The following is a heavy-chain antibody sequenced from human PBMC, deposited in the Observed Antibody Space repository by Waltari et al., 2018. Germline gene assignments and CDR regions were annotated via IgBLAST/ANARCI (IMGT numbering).Heavy chain of an antibody. J-gene: IGHJ5*01. Sequence: QVQLVESGGGVVQPGRSLRLSCVASGFTFSRSAMHWVRQAPGKGLEWVTVISNDGNYDYYADSVKGRFTISRDNSMNTLYLQMNSLRAEDTAVYYCARPYGDYARGGFDSWGQGTLVTVSS. CDR2: ISNDGNYD. CDR1: GFTFSRSA. D-gene: IGHD4-17*01. V-gene: IGHV3-30*03. CDR3: ARPYGDYARGGFDS.